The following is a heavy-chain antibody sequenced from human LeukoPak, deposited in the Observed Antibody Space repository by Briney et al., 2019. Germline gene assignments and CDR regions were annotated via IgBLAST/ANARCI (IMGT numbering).Heavy chain of an antibody. CDR1: GFTFSSYA. D-gene: IGHD1-26*01. CDR2: ISSNGGST. Sequence: GGSLRLSCAASGFTFSSYAMHWVRQAPGKGLEYVSAISSNGGSTYYANSVKGRFTISRDNSKNTLYLQMGSLRAEDMAVYYCATNKWELELGALVDWFDPWGQGTLVTVSS. CDR3: ATNKWELELGALVDWFDP. V-gene: IGHV3-64*01. J-gene: IGHJ5*02.